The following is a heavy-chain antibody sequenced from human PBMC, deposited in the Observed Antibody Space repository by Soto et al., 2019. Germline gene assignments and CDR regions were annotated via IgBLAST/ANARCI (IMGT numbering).Heavy chain of an antibody. Sequence: SETLSLTCTVSGGSISSYYWSWIRQPPGKGLEWIGYIYYSGSTNYNPSLKSRVTISVDTSKNQFSLKLSSVTAADTAVYYCARSSSWYERWFDPWGQGTLVTSPQ. CDR2: IYYSGST. J-gene: IGHJ5*02. D-gene: IGHD6-13*01. CDR1: GGSISSYY. CDR3: ARSSSWYERWFDP. V-gene: IGHV4-59*08.